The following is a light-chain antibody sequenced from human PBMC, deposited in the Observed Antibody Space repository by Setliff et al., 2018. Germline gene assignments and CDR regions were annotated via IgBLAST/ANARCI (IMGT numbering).Light chain of an antibody. CDR1: SSDIGGYKY. CDR2: EVN. CDR3: SSNIGSNNFDV. J-gene: IGLJ1*01. V-gene: IGLV2-8*01. Sequence: QSVLAQPPSASGSPGQSVTISCTGTSSDIGGYKYVSWYQQHPGKAPKLMTYEVNKRPSGVPDRFSGSKSGNTASLTVSGLQAEDEADYYCSSNIGSNNFDVFGTGTKSPS.